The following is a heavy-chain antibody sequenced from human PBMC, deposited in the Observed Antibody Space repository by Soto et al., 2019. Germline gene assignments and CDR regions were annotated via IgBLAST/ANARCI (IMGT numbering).Heavy chain of an antibody. Sequence: SETLSLTCTVSGGSISSGGYYWSWIRQHPGKGLEWIGYIYYSGSTYYNPSLKSRVTISVDTSKNQFSLKLSSVTAADTAVYYCATSGSYYFDYFDYWGQGTLVTVS. CDR1: GGSISSGGYY. J-gene: IGHJ4*02. V-gene: IGHV4-31*03. CDR3: ATSGSYYFDYFDY. CDR2: IYYSGST. D-gene: IGHD3-10*01.